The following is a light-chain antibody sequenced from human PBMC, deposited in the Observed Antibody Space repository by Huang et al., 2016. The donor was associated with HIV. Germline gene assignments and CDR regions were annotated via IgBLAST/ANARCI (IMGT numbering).Light chain of an antibody. J-gene: IGKJ4*01. CDR1: QSVTTTY. Sequence: EIVLTQSPGTLSLSPGARATLSCRASQSVTTTYLAGYQQKPGQPPRLLIYNTSKSASGIPDRFSGSGSGTGFSLTIRRLEAEDFAVYYCQQYGGSPPGVTFGGGTKIEVK. V-gene: IGKV3-20*01. CDR3: QQYGGSPPGVT. CDR2: NTS.